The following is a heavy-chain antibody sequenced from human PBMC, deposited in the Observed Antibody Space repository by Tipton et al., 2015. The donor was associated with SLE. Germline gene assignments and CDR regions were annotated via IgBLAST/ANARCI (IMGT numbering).Heavy chain of an antibody. D-gene: IGHD1-26*01. Sequence: TLSLTCTVSGGSISSYYWSWIRQPPGKGLEWIGYIYYSGSTNYNPSLKSRVTISVDTSKNQFSLKLSSVTAADTAVYYCAGGMRSGSYNYWGQGTLVPGSS. J-gene: IGHJ4*02. CDR2: IYYSGST. V-gene: IGHV4-59*01. CDR3: AGGMRSGSYNY. CDR1: GGSISSYY.